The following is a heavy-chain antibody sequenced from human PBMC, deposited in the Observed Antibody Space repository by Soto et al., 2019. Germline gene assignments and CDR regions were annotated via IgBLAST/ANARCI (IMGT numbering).Heavy chain of an antibody. CDR2: IYYSGST. CDR1: GGSVSSGSYY. V-gene: IGHV4-61*01. J-gene: IGHJ6*02. Sequence: SETLSLTCTVSGGSVSSGSYYWSWIRQPPGKGLEWIGYIYYSGSTNYNPSLKSRVTISVDTSKNQFSLKLSSVTAADTAVYYCARDNDIVVVPAATEDYYYYYGMDVWGQGTTVTVSS. D-gene: IGHD2-2*01. CDR3: ARDNDIVVVPAATEDYYYYYGMDV.